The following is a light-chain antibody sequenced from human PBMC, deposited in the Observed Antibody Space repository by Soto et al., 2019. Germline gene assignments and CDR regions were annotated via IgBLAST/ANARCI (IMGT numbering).Light chain of an antibody. V-gene: IGKV3-15*01. CDR1: QSVSTN. CDR3: QQYNNWPPYT. Sequence: EIVMTQSPATLSVSPGERATLSCRASQSVSTNLAWYQHKPGQAPRLLIYGTSTRATGVPARFSGSGSGTEFTLTISSLESEDFALYFCQQYNNWPPYTFGQGTKVDIK. CDR2: GTS. J-gene: IGKJ2*01.